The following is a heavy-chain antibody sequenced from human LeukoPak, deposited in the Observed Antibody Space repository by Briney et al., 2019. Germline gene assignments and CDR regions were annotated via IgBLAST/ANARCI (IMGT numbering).Heavy chain of an antibody. CDR1: GGSFSSYR. CDR3: ARRYGDHYR. Sequence: PSETLSLTCAVYGGSFSSYRWNWLRQPPGKGLEGIGEIYYGGTTNYNPSLTSRVTISVDTSKNQFSLKLTSVTAADAAKYYCARRYGDHYRWGQGNLVTVSS. D-gene: IGHD2-21*02. J-gene: IGHJ4*02. CDR2: IYYGGTT. V-gene: IGHV4-34*01.